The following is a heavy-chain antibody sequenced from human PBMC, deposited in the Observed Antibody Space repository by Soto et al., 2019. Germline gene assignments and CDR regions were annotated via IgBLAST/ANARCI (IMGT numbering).Heavy chain of an antibody. D-gene: IGHD5-12*01. V-gene: IGHV4-59*01. Sequence: SETLSLTCTVSGGSIISYYCIFIRQPPVKGLEWIGYIYYSGSTNYNPSLKSRVTISVDTSKNQFPLKLSSVTAADTAVYYCARGAYGGNWFDPWGQGTLVTVSS. J-gene: IGHJ5*02. CDR2: IYYSGST. CDR1: GGSIISYY. CDR3: ARGAYGGNWFDP.